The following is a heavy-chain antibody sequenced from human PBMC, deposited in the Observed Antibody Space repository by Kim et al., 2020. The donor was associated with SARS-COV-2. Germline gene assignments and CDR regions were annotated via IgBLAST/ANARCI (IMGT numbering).Heavy chain of an antibody. V-gene: IGHV4-39*01. CDR3: ARHGVGATEHPFDY. CDR2: IYYSGST. Sequence: SETLSLTCTVSGGSISSSSYYWGWIRQPPGKGLEWIGSIYYSGSTYYNPSLKSRVTMSVDTSKNQFSLKLSSVTAADTAVYYCARHGVGATEHPFDYWGQGTLVTVSS. J-gene: IGHJ4*02. D-gene: IGHD1-26*01. CDR1: GGSISSSSYY.